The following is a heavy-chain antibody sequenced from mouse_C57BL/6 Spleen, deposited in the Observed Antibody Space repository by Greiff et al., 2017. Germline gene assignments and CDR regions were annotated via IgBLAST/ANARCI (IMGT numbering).Heavy chain of an antibody. CDR2: IYPSDSET. CDR3: ARRTWDWYFDV. CDR1: GYTFTGYW. V-gene: IGHV1-61*01. Sequence: QVQLQQPGAELVRPGSSVKLSCKASGYTFTGYWMDWVKQRPGQGLEWIGNIYPSDSETHYNQKFKDKATLTVDKSSSTAYMQLSSLTSEDSAVYYCARRTWDWYFDVWGTGTTVTVSS. J-gene: IGHJ1*03.